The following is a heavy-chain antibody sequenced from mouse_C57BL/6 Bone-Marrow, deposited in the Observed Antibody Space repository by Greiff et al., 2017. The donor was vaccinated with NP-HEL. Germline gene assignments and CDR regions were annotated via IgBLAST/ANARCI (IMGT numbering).Heavy chain of an antibody. CDR2: INPSNGGT. CDR3: ARGGYYYGSSFFFDY. V-gene: IGHV1-53*01. D-gene: IGHD1-1*01. Sequence: QVQLQQPGTELVKPGASVKLSCKASGYTFTSYWMHWVKQRPGPGLEWIGNINPSNGGTNYNEKFKSKATLTVDKSSSTAYMQLSSLTSEDSAVYYCARGGYYYGSSFFFDYWGQGTTLTVSS. J-gene: IGHJ2*01. CDR1: GYTFTSYW.